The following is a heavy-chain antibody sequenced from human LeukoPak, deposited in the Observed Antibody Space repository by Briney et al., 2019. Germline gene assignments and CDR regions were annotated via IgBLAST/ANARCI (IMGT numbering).Heavy chain of an antibody. CDR3: ARHGGDGYNYFIY. J-gene: IGHJ4*02. CDR1: GGSISYYY. Sequence: SETLSLTCAVSGGSISYYYWSWIRQPPGKGLEWIGHIYYSGSTNYNPSLKSRVTISPDTSKNQFSLKLSSVTATDTAIYYCARHGGDGYNYFIYWGQGTLVTVSS. D-gene: IGHD5-24*01. V-gene: IGHV4-59*08. CDR2: IYYSGST.